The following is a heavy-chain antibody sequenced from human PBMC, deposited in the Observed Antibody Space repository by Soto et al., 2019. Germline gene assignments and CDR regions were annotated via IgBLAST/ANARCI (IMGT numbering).Heavy chain of an antibody. J-gene: IGHJ5*02. V-gene: IGHV3-21*01. CDR2: ISSTTTYM. D-gene: IGHD3-22*01. Sequence: EVQLVESGGGLVKPGGSLRLSCEASGFTFNRYSMTWVRQAPGKGLQWVSSISSTTTYMYYADSVRGRFTISRDNAKISLYLQMSNLRAEATAVYYCVRDAVVVAVNPPDLWGQGTLVTVSS. CDR1: GFTFNRYS. CDR3: VRDAVVVAVNPPDL.